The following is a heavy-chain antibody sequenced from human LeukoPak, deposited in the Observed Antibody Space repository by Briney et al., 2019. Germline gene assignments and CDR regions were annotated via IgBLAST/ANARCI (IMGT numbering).Heavy chain of an antibody. Sequence: SETLSLTCTLSGGSISTYFWSWIPQPAGKGLEWIGRLYTSGSTNYTPSLKSRLTMSADTSKNQFSLNLRSVTAADTAIYYCARDRVDSSGYYYYYGIDVWGQGTAVTASS. J-gene: IGHJ6*02. CDR1: GGSISTYF. CDR3: ARDRVDSSGYYYYYGIDV. CDR2: LYTSGST. V-gene: IGHV4-4*07. D-gene: IGHD3-22*01.